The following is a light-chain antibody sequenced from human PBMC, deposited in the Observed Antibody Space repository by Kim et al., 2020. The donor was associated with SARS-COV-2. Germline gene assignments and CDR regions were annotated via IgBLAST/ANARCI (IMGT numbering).Light chain of an antibody. CDR2: GKN. CDR3: NSRDSSGNLP. Sequence: SSELTQDPAVSVALGQTVRITCQGDSLRSYYASWYQQKPGQAPVLVIYGKNNRPSGIPDRFSGSSSGNTASLTITGAQAGDEADYYCNSRDSSGNLPFGG. CDR1: SLRSYY. V-gene: IGLV3-19*01. J-gene: IGLJ3*02.